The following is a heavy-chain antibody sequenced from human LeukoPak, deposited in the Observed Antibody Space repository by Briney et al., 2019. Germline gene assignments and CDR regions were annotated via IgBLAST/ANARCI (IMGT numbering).Heavy chain of an antibody. D-gene: IGHD3-22*01. CDR1: GFTFNNAW. CDR3: ATDFYDST. J-gene: IGHJ5*02. CDR2: IKSKTDGGTT. Sequence: GGSLRLSCAASGFTFNNAWMSWVRQAPGKGLEWVGRIKSKTDGGTTDNAAPVKGRFTLSRDDSKTTLYLQMNSLQTEDTAVYYCATDFYDSTWGQGTLVTVSS. V-gene: IGHV3-15*01.